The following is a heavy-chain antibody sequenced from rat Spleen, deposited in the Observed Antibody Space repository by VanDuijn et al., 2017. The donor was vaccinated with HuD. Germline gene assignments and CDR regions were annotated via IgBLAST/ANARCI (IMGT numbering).Heavy chain of an antibody. V-gene: IGHV5-19*01. CDR3: ATEILRVPAY. CDR2: ISPSGGST. J-gene: IGHJ3*01. Sequence: EVQLVESGGGLVQPGRSLKLSCAASGFTFSNYGMHWIRQAPTKGLEWVASISPSGGSTYYRDSVKGRFTISRDNAKSTLYLQMDSLRSEDTATYYCATEILRVPAYWGQGTLVTVSS. CDR1: GFTFSNYG. D-gene: IGHD1-6*01.